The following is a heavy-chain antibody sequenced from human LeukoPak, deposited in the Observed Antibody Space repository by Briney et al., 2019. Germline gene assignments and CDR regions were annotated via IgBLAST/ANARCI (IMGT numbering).Heavy chain of an antibody. CDR1: GFTSSNVW. D-gene: IGHD2-21*01. CDR3: VTDLVIKGYFDY. CDR2: IRRKTDGETT. J-gene: IGHJ4*02. Sequence: PGGSLRLSCAASGFTSSNVWMSWVRQVPGKGLEWVGRIRRKTDGETTDHAAPVKGRFTISRDDSKNTLYLQMNRLKTEDTAVYYCVTDLVIKGYFDYWGQGALVTVSS. V-gene: IGHV3-15*01.